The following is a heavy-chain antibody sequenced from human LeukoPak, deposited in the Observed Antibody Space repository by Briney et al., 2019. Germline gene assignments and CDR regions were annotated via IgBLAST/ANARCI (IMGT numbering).Heavy chain of an antibody. CDR2: IYYSGSA. CDR1: GGSISSSSYY. D-gene: IGHD3-22*01. Sequence: PSETLSLTCTVSGGSISSSSYYWGWIRQPPGKGLEWIGSIYYSGSAYYNPSLKSRVTISVDTSKNQFSLKLSSVTAADTAVYYCARDHIESYDSSGYGARQDAFDIWGQGTMDTVSS. CDR3: ARDHIESYDSSGYGARQDAFDI. J-gene: IGHJ3*02. V-gene: IGHV4-39*07.